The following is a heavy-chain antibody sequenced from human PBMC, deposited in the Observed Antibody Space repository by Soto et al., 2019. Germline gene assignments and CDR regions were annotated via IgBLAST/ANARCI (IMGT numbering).Heavy chain of an antibody. CDR1: GASFSGYY. Sequence: PSETLSLTCAVYGASFSGYYWTWIRQPPGKGLEWIGEIDHSGSTNYNPSLKSRVTISADTSKNQFSLKLNSVTAADSAVYFCARLEGLATISYYFDFWGPGALVTVSS. CDR3: ARLEGLATISYYFDF. J-gene: IGHJ4*02. D-gene: IGHD3-9*01. V-gene: IGHV4-34*01. CDR2: IDHSGST.